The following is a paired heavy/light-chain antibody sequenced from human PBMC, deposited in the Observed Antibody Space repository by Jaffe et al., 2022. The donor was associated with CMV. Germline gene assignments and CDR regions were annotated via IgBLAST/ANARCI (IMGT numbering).Light chain of an antibody. V-gene: IGLV1-47*01. CDR3: AAWDDSLSGFL. Sequence: QSVLTQPPSASGTPGQRVTISCSGSSSNIGSNYVYWYQQLPGTAPKLLIYRNNQRPSGVPDRFSGSKSGTSASLAISGLRSEDEADYYCAAWDDSLSGFLFGTGTKVTVL. CDR2: RNN. CDR1: SSNIGSNY. J-gene: IGLJ1*01.
Heavy chain of an antibody. Sequence: QVQLVQSGAEVKKPGASVKVSCKASGYTFTSYGISWVRQAPGQGLEWMGWISAYNGNTNYAQKLQGRVTMTTDTSTSTAYMELRSLRSDDTAVYYCARNRQPAAMDGYYYYYMDVWGKGTTVTVSS. V-gene: IGHV1-18*04. J-gene: IGHJ6*03. CDR1: GYTFTSYG. D-gene: IGHD2-2*01. CDR2: ISAYNGNT. CDR3: ARNRQPAAMDGYYYYYMDV.